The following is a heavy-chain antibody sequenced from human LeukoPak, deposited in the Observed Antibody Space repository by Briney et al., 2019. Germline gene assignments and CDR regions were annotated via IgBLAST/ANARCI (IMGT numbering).Heavy chain of an antibody. CDR1: GGSISSSSYY. J-gene: IGHJ5*02. D-gene: IGHD1-26*01. CDR2: IYYSGST. Sequence: SETLSLTCTVSGGSISSSSYYWGRIRQPPGKGLEWIGSIYYSGSTYYNPSLKSRVTISVDTSKNQFSLKLSSVTAADTAVYYCARLVPEWELREFSERDWFDPWGQGTLVTVSS. V-gene: IGHV4-39*01. CDR3: ARLVPEWELREFSERDWFDP.